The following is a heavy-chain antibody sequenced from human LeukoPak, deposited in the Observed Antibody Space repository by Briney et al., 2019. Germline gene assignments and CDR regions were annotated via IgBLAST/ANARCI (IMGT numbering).Heavy chain of an antibody. CDR2: IYTSGST. J-gene: IGHJ5*02. CDR3: ARERIAATA. V-gene: IGHV4-61*02. Sequence: PSQTLSLTCTVSGGSISSGSYYWSWIRQPAGKGLEWIGRIYTSGSTNYNPSLKSRVTISVDTSKNQFSLKLSSVTAADTAVYYRARERIAATAWGQGTLVTVSS. D-gene: IGHD6-6*01. CDR1: GGSISSGSYY.